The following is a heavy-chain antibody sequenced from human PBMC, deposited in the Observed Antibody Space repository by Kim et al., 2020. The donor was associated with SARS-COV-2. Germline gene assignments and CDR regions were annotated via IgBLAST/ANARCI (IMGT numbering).Heavy chain of an antibody. J-gene: IGHJ3*02. Sequence: SGKGRFTISRDVSKNTAYLQMNSLNTEDTAVYFCTRVPGTPLAFWDAFDIWGQGTMVTVSS. CDR3: TRVPGTPLAFWDAFDI. V-gene: IGHV3-73*01. D-gene: IGHD1-1*01.